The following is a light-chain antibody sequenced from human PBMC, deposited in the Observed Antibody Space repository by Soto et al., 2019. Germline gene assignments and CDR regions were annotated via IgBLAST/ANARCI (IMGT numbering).Light chain of an antibody. CDR3: HQSYSVPLT. CDR1: EYINNF. Sequence: DIQMTQSPSSLSASVGDRVTITCRASEYINNFLNWYQQKPWQAPKLLTYAASSLHSGVPSRFSGSRSGTDFTLTTTSLQTEDVATYYCHQSYSVPLTFGGGNKVQSK. V-gene: IGKV1-39*01. CDR2: AAS. J-gene: IGKJ4*01.